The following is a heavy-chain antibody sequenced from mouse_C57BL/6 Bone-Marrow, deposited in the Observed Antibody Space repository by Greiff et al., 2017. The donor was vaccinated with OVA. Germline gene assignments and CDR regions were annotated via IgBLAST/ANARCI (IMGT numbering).Heavy chain of an antibody. V-gene: IGHV3-8*01. CDR3: ARSLSGRGPYYAMDY. CDR1: GYSITSDY. J-gene: IGHJ4*01. CDR2: ISYSGST. Sequence: DVKLQESGPGLAKPSQTLSLTCSVTGYSITSDYWNWIRKFPGNKLEYMGYISYSGSTYYNPSLKSRISITRDTSKNQYYLQLNSVTTEDTATYYCARSLSGRGPYYAMDYWGQGTSVTVSS. D-gene: IGHD1-1*01.